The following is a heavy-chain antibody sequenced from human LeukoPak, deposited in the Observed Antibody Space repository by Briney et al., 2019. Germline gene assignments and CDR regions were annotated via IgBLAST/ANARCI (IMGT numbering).Heavy chain of an antibody. CDR2: ISSSSSTI. Sequence: GGSLRLSCAASGFTFSSYSMNWVRQAPGKGLEWVSYISSSSSTIYYADSVKGRFTISRDNAKNSLYLQMNSLRAEDTAVYYCARDKCGGGSCLSRYYFDYWGQGTLVTVSS. CDR3: ARDKCGGGSCLSRYYFDY. CDR1: GFTFSSYS. J-gene: IGHJ4*02. D-gene: IGHD2-15*01. V-gene: IGHV3-48*01.